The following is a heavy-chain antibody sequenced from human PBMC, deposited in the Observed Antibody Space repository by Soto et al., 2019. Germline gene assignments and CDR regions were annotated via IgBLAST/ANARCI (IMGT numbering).Heavy chain of an antibody. Sequence: GASVKVSCKVSGYTLTELSMHWVRQAPGKGLEWMGGFDLEDGETIYAQKFQGRVTMTEDTSTDTAYMELSSLRSEDTAVYYCANSSGWYAYFQHWGQGTLVTVSS. D-gene: IGHD6-19*01. CDR3: ANSSGWYAYFQH. J-gene: IGHJ1*01. CDR1: GYTLTELS. V-gene: IGHV1-24*01. CDR2: FDLEDGET.